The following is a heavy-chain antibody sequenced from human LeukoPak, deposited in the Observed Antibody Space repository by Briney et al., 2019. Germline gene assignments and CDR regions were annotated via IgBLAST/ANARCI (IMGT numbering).Heavy chain of an antibody. CDR2: IYYSGST. CDR1: GGSISSGGYY. D-gene: IGHD1-26*01. Sequence: SETLSLTCTVSGGSISSGGYYWSWIRQHPGKGLEWIGYIYYSGSTYYNPSLKSRVTISVDTSKNQFSLNLSSVTAADTAVYYCARERGSYSVTFDYWGQGTQVTVSS. J-gene: IGHJ4*02. V-gene: IGHV4-31*03. CDR3: ARERGSYSVTFDY.